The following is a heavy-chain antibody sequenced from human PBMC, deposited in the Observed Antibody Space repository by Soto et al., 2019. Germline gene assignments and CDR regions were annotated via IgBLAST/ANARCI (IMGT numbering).Heavy chain of an antibody. Sequence: EVQLVESGGDLVQPGGSLRLSCAASGFTFSGHSMHWVRQVSGNGLEWVSRINTDGGSSAYADSVKGRFSIPRDNAKNTLYLQMNGLRAEDTAVYYCAREAGYCSRTSCYRRAFDTWGQGTTVTVSS. CDR3: AREAGYCSRTSCYRRAFDT. CDR1: GFTFSGHS. V-gene: IGHV3-74*03. D-gene: IGHD2-2*01. J-gene: IGHJ3*02. CDR2: INTDGGSS.